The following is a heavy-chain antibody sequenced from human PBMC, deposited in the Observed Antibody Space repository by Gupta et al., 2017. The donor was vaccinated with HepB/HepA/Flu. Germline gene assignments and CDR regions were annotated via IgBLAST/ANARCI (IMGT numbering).Heavy chain of an antibody. CDR1: GFTFSDYY. D-gene: IGHD3-10*01. V-gene: IGHV3-11*01. CDR3: AGSGSSAEYYYYGMDV. CDR2: ISNSGNTI. J-gene: IGHJ6*02. Sequence: QVQLVESGGGLVKPGGSLRLSCAASGFTFSDYYMSWIRPAPGKGLEWVSYISNSGNTIYYADSVKGRFTISRDNAKNSLYLQMNSLRAEDTAVYYCAGSGSSAEYYYYGMDVWGQGTTVTVSS.